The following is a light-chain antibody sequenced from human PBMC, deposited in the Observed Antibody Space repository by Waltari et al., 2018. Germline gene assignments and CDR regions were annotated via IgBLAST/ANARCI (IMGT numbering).Light chain of an antibody. CDR1: QDIRSW. Sequence: DIQMTKSPPSVSASVGDRVTITCRASQDIRSWLAWYQQKPGKAPKLVIYAASSLQSGVPSRCSGRGARTDFTLTISSLQPGDFATYFCRQASSSPRTLGPGTNVDIK. J-gene: IGKJ3*01. V-gene: IGKV1-12*01. CDR2: AAS. CDR3: RQASSSPRT.